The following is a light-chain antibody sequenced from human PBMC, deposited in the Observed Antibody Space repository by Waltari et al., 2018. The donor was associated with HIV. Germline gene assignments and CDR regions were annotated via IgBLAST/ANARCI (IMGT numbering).Light chain of an antibody. Sequence: QSVLTQPPSASGTPGHGVTISCSGTNFNIGSNYVYWYQHVPGAAPRLLIFRNDQRPSGVPDRFSGSKSGTSASLAISGLRSEDEADYYCAAWDDSLSGFYVLGTGTKVTVL. CDR1: NFNIGSNY. CDR3: AAWDDSLSGFYV. CDR2: RND. V-gene: IGLV1-47*01. J-gene: IGLJ1*01.